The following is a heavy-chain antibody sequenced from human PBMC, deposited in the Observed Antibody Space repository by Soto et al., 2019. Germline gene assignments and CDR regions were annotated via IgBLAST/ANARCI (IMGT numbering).Heavy chain of an antibody. D-gene: IGHD2-15*01. CDR1: GGSISSYY. CDR3: ARDSSLSPAPHCSGGSCYSFDAFDI. CDR2: IYYSGST. J-gene: IGHJ3*02. Sequence: TSETLSLTCTVSGGSISSYYWSWIRQPPGKGLEWIGYIYYSGSTNYNPSLKSRVTISVDTSKNQFSLKLSSVTAADTAVYYCARDSSLSPAPHCSGGSCYSFDAFDIWGQGTMVTVSS. V-gene: IGHV4-59*01.